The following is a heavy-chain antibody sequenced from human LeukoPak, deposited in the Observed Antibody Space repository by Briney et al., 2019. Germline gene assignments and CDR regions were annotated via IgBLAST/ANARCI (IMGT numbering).Heavy chain of an antibody. J-gene: IGHJ4*02. D-gene: IGHD5-12*01. CDR3: DMSSTNGYDDY. V-gene: IGHV3-64D*09. Sequence: PGGSLRLSCSASGFTFSNYAMHWVRQAPGKGPEYVSAIGNDGSSTYYADSVKGRFTISRDNSKNTLYLQMSSLRAEDTAVYYCDMSSTNGYDDYWGQGTLVTVSS. CDR2: IGNDGSST. CDR1: GFTFSNYA.